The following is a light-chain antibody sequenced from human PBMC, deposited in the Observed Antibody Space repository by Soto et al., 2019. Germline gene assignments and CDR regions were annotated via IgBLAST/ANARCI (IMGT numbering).Light chain of an antibody. J-gene: IGKJ4*01. CDR3: QHYNSWPLT. Sequence: EVVMTQSPATLSVSPGEGATLSCRASQSVRSNLTWYRQQPGQAPRLLIYDASTRATGVPARFSGSGSGREFTLTISSLQPEDFAVYYCQHYNSWPLTFGGGTRVEIK. CDR1: QSVRSN. V-gene: IGKV3-15*01. CDR2: DAS.